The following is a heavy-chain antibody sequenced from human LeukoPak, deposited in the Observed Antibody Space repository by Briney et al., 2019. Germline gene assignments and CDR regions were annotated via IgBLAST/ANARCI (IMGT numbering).Heavy chain of an antibody. CDR2: IYYSGST. V-gene: IGHV4-59*01. Sequence: SETLSPTCTVSGGSISSYYWSWIRQPPGKGLEWIGYIYYSGSTNYNPSLQSRVTISVDPSKNQFSLKLSSVTAADPAVYYFGGVPREERFFSMDSGGKGPRVT. J-gene: IGHJ6*03. CDR1: GGSISSYY. D-gene: IGHD3-3*01. CDR3: GGVPREERFFSMDS.